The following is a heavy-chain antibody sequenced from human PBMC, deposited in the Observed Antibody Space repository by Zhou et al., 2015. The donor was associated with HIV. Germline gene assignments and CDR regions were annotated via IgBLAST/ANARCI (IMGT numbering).Heavy chain of an antibody. CDR3: ARDKWEEWDEPNHFDH. Sequence: QGQLTQSGSEAKKPGSSINVACETLGINVANVVVSWVRQAPGQGLEWLGGVAPDSNKTYYAQDFGDRLTVFVDGTKKDETKKTIYMQMRRLRSDDTAVYYCARDKWEEWDEPNHFDHWGQGTLVTVSS. CDR1: GINVANVV. J-gene: IGHJ4*02. V-gene: IGHV1-69*05. CDR2: VAPDSNKT. D-gene: IGHD1-26*01.